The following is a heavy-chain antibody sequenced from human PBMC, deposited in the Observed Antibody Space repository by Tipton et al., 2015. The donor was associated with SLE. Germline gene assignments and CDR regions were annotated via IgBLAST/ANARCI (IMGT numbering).Heavy chain of an antibody. D-gene: IGHD3-3*01. CDR3: ARAGDFWSGYSDY. Sequence: QLVQSGAEVKKPGASVKASCKASGYTFTGYYMHWVRQAPGQGLEWMGRINPNSGGTNYAQKFQGRVTMTRDTSISTAYMELSRLRSDDTAVYYCARAGDFWSGYSDYWGQGTLVTVSS. J-gene: IGHJ4*02. CDR1: GYTFTGYY. CDR2: INPNSGGT. V-gene: IGHV1-2*06.